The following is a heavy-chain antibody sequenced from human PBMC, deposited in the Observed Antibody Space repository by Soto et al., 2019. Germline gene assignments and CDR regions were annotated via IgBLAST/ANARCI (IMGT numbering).Heavy chain of an antibody. CDR3: ANLYDSSGSPWAY. CDR1: GFTFSSYA. J-gene: IGHJ4*02. Sequence: PGGSLRLSCAASGFTFSSYAMSWVRQAPGKGLEWVSAISGSGGSTYYADSVKGRFTISRDNSKNTLYLQMNSLRAEDTAVYYCANLYDSSGSPWAYWGQGTLVTVSS. CDR2: ISGSGGST. V-gene: IGHV3-23*01. D-gene: IGHD3-22*01.